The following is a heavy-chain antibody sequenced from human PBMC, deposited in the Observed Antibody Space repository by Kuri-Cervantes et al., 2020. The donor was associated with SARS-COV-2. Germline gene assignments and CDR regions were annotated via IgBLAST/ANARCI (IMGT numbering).Heavy chain of an antibody. CDR2: IWYDGSNK. J-gene: IGHJ5*02. CDR3: ARGGSSWSTNNWFDP. CDR1: GFTFSSYA. V-gene: IGHV3-30*01. D-gene: IGHD6-13*01. Sequence: GGSLRLSCAASGFTFSSYAMHWVRQAPGKGLEWVAVIWYDGSNKYYADSVKGRFTISRDNSKNTLYLQMNSLRAEDTAVYYCARGGSSWSTNNWFDPWGQGTLVTVSS.